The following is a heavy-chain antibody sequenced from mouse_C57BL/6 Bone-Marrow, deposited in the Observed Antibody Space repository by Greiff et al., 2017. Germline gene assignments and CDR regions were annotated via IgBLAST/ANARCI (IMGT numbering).Heavy chain of an antibody. D-gene: IGHD4-1*01. CDR1: GYTFTDYY. J-gene: IGHJ1*03. Sequence: VQLKQSGPVLVKPRASVKMSCKASGYTFTDYYMNWVKQSHGKSLEWIGVINPYNGGTSSNQKFKGKATLTVDKSSSTLYIELNSLTSEDSAVYYCARISGRGYFDVWGTGTTVTVSS. V-gene: IGHV1-19*01. CDR2: INPYNGGT. CDR3: ARISGRGYFDV.